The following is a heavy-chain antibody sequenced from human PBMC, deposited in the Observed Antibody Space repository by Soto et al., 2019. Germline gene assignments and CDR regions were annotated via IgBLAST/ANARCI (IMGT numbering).Heavy chain of an antibody. D-gene: IGHD3-9*01. CDR1: GFTFSSYW. CDR3: AREGILTGYYNTSTYYYYGMDV. CDR2: IKQDGSEK. V-gene: IGHV3-7*03. Sequence: GGSLRLSCAASGFTFSSYWMSWVRQAPGKGLEWVANIKQDGSEKYYVDSVKGRFTISRDNAKNSLYLQMNSLRAEDTAVYYWAREGILTGYYNTSTYYYYGMDVWGQGTTVTVSS. J-gene: IGHJ6*02.